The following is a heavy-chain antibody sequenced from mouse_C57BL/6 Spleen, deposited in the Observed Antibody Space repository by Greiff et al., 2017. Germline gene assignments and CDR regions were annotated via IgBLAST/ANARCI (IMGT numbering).Heavy chain of an antibody. Sequence: EVQGVESGPGLAKPSQTLSLTCSVTGYSITSDYWNWIRKFPGNKLEYMGYISYSGSTYYNPSLKSRISITRDTSKNQYYLQLNSLTTEDTATDYCARSYYGSSHWYFDVWGTGTTVTVSS. J-gene: IGHJ1*03. CDR3: ARSYYGSSHWYFDV. CDR2: ISYSGST. D-gene: IGHD1-1*01. CDR1: GYSITSDY. V-gene: IGHV3-8*01.